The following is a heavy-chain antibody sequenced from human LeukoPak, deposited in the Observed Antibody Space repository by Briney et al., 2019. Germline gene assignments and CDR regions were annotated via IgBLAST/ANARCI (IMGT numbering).Heavy chain of an antibody. Sequence: GGSLRLSCAASGFTFSSYSMNWVRQAPGKGLEWVSYISSSSSTIYYADSVKGRFTISRDNAKNSLYLQMNSLRAEDTAVYYCARGDSDYDILTAYYNVIGYWGQGTLVTVSS. J-gene: IGHJ4*02. CDR2: ISSSSSTI. CDR3: ARGDSDYDILTAYYNVIGY. V-gene: IGHV3-48*01. CDR1: GFTFSSYS. D-gene: IGHD3-9*01.